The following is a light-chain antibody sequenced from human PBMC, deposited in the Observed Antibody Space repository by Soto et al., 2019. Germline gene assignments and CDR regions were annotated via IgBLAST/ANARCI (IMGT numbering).Light chain of an antibody. V-gene: IGKV3-20*01. Sequence: EIVVPQSPGTLSLSPGERATLSCRSSQSVSSSYLAWYQQKPGQAPRLLIYDASNRATGIPDRFSGGGSATDFTLTISRLEPEDFAVYYCQQYGSSPRTFGQGTKVEIK. J-gene: IGKJ1*01. CDR1: QSVSSSY. CDR2: DAS. CDR3: QQYGSSPRT.